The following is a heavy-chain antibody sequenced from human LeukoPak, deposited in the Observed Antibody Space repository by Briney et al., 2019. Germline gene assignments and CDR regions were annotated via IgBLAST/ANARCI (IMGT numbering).Heavy chain of an antibody. Sequence: GGSLRLSCVASGFTVSSNYMSWVRQAPGKGLEWVSSINILSNYIYYADSVKGRFTISRDNAKNSLYLQMNSLRAEDTAVYYCARDSHSSSWYSEFDYWGQGTLVTVSS. CDR1: GFTVSSNY. J-gene: IGHJ4*02. CDR2: INILSNYI. D-gene: IGHD6-13*01. CDR3: ARDSHSSSWYSEFDY. V-gene: IGHV3-21*01.